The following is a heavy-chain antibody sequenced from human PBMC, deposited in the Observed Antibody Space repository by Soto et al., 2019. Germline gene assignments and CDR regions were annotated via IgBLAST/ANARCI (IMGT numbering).Heavy chain of an antibody. J-gene: IGHJ2*01. V-gene: IGHV3-20*04. Sequence: EVQLVESGGGVVRPGGSLRLSCAASGFTFDDYGMSWVRQAPGKGLEWVSGINWNGGSTGYADSVKGRCTISRDNAKNSLYLQMNSPRAEDTALYYCARDGLGELLLGWYFDLWGRGTLVTVSS. CDR1: GFTFDDYG. CDR2: INWNGGST. D-gene: IGHD1-26*01. CDR3: ARDGLGELLLGWYFDL.